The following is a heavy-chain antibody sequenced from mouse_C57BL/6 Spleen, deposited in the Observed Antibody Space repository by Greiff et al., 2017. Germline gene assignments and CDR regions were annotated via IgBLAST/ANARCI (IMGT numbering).Heavy chain of an antibody. J-gene: IGHJ2*01. CDR1: GFSLTSYG. V-gene: IGHV2-6-1*01. Sequence: VKLKESGPGLVAPSQSLSITCTVSGFSLTSYGVHWVRQPPGKGLEWLVVIWSDGSTTYNSALKSRLSISKDNSKSQVFLKMNSLQTDDTAMYYCARHDPDRDYFDYWGQGTTLTVSS. CDR2: IWSDGST. CDR3: ARHDPDRDYFDY.